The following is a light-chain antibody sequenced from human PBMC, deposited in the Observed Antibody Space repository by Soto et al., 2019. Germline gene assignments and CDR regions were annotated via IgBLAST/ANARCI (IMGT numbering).Light chain of an antibody. V-gene: IGLV2-14*01. J-gene: IGLJ2*01. Sequence: QSVLTQPASVSGSPEQSITISCTGTSSDVGGYNYVSWYQQHPGKAPKLMIYDVSNRPSGVSNRFSGSKSGNTASLTISGLQAEDEADYYCSSYTSSSTPVVFGGGTKVTVL. CDR1: SSDVGGYNY. CDR2: DVS. CDR3: SSYTSSSTPVV.